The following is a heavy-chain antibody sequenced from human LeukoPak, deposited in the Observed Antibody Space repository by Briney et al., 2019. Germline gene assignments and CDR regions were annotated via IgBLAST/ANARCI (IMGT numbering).Heavy chain of an antibody. J-gene: IGHJ6*02. V-gene: IGHV3-9*01. CDR2: ISWNSGSI. D-gene: IGHD3-10*01. CDR1: GFTFDDYA. Sequence: GGSLRLSCAASGFTFDDYAMHWVRQAPGKGLEWVSGISWNSGSIGYADSVKGRFTISRDNAKNSLYLQMNSLRAEDTALYYCAKGYYGSGSYGMDVRGQGTTVTVSS. CDR3: AKGYYGSGSYGMDV.